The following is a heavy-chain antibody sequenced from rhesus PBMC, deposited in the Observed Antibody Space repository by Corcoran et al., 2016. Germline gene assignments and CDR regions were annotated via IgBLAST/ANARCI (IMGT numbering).Heavy chain of an antibody. J-gene: IGHJ4*01. CDR1: GYTFTTYY. V-gene: IGHV1-180*01. D-gene: IGHD2-15*01. CDR2: ISPYNGKK. CDR3: TRAAPPFYFDY. Sequence: QVQLVQSGGEIKQPGASVKLSCKAFGYTFTTYYIHWVRQAPGQGLEWIGLISPYNGKKGYAQNFQGRVTITTDTSTSTGDMELSSLRSEDTAVYFCTRAAPPFYFDYWGQGVLVTVSS.